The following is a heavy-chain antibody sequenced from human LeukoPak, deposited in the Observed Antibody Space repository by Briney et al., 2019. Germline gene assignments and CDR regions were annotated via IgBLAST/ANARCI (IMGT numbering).Heavy chain of an antibody. V-gene: IGHV3-23*01. D-gene: IGHD5-12*01. Sequence: GGSLRLSCTASGFTFSSYAMSWFRQAPGRGLEWVSAIDGSGGSTYYADSVKGRFTISRDNSRNTLYLQMDSLRAEDTAIYYCAKDRRLPWDYFDSWGQGTLVTVSS. J-gene: IGHJ4*02. CDR3: AKDRRLPWDYFDS. CDR2: IDGSGGST. CDR1: GFTFSSYA.